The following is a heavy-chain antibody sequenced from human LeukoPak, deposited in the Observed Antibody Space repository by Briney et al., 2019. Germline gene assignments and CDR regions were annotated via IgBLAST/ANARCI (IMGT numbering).Heavy chain of an antibody. CDR3: AKEGDTALVTGYFDL. CDR1: GGTFGSYV. J-gene: IGHJ2*01. D-gene: IGHD5-18*01. Sequence: GASVKVSCKASGGTFGSYVISWVRQAPGQGLERMGGIIPIFGTAHYAQKFQGRLTITADESTSTVYMEMSSLRSEDTAMYYCAKEGDTALVTGYFDLWGRGTLVTVSS. V-gene: IGHV1-69*01. CDR2: IIPIFGTA.